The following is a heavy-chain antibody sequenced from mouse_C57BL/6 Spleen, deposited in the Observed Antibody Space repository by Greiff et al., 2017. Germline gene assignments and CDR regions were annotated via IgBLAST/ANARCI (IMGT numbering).Heavy chain of an antibody. CDR3: ATFEGAY. CDR1: GFTFTAYY. V-gene: IGHV7-3*01. Sequence: EVKLMESGGGLVQPGGSLSLSCAASGFTFTAYYMSWVRQPPGKALEWLGFIRNKANGYTTEYSASVKGRFTISRDNSQSSLYLQMNALRAEDSATYYCATFEGAYWGQGTLVTVSA. J-gene: IGHJ3*01. CDR2: IRNKANGYTT.